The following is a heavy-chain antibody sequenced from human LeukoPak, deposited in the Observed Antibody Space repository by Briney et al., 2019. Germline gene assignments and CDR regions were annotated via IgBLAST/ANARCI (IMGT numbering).Heavy chain of an antibody. J-gene: IGHJ5*02. Sequence: SETLSLTCAVYGGSFSGYYWGWIRQPPGKGLEWIGSIYHSGSTYYNPSLKSRVTISVDTSKNQFSLKLSSVTAADTAVYYCAREGAGGKYCSSTSCYVFKADWFDPWGQGTLVTVSS. CDR2: IYHSGST. D-gene: IGHD2-2*01. CDR1: GGSFSGYY. V-gene: IGHV4-38-2*02. CDR3: AREGAGGKYCSSTSCYVFKADWFDP.